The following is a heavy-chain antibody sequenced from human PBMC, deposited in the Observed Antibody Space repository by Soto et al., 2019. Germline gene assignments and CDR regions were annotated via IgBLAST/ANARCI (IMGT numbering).Heavy chain of an antibody. Sequence: HPGGSLRLSCAASGFTLTTFALNWVRQAPGKGLEWVSSISGSGGFPYYADSVKGRFTISRDVSRNTVYLQMNSLRPEDTAIYYCAKDFFSSSSSDCFDHWGQGTRVTVSS. CDR1: GFTLTTFA. J-gene: IGHJ4*02. D-gene: IGHD6-6*01. CDR2: ISGSGGFP. V-gene: IGHV3-23*01. CDR3: AKDFFSSSSSDCFDH.